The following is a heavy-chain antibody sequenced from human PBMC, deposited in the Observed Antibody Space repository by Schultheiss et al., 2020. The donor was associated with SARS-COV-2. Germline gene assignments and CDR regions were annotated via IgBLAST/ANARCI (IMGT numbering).Heavy chain of an antibody. CDR3: ARGRSSDY. Sequence: SETLSLTCTVSGGSVSSGSYYWSWIRQPPGKGLEWIGEINHSGSTNYNPSLKSRVTISVDKSKNQFSLKLSSVTAADTAVYYCARGRSSDYWGQGTLVTVSS. V-gene: IGHV4-61*01. CDR2: INHSGST. CDR1: GGSVSSGSYY. D-gene: IGHD1-26*01. J-gene: IGHJ4*02.